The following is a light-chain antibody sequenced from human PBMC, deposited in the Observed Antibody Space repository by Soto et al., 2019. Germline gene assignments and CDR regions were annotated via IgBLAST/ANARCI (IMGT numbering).Light chain of an antibody. CDR3: QQGHSTPYT. CDR2: AAS. V-gene: IGKV1-39*01. J-gene: IGKJ2*01. CDR1: QSIVSW. Sequence: DIQMTQSPSTLSASVGDRVTITCRASQSIVSWLAWYQQKPGKAPKLLIYAASHLQSGVPSRFRGSGSGTDFTLTMSGLQPEDFATYYCQQGHSTPYTFGQGTKVDIK.